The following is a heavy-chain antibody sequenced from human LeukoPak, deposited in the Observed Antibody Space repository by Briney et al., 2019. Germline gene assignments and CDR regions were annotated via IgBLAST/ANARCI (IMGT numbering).Heavy chain of an antibody. V-gene: IGHV3-23*01. Sequence: GGSLRLSCAASGFTFSSYAMSWVRQAPGKGLEWVSAISGSGGSTYYADSVKGRFTISRDNSKNTLYLQMNSLRAEDTAVYYCARDYAGENWFDPWGQGTLVTVSS. D-gene: IGHD3-16*01. J-gene: IGHJ5*02. CDR3: ARDYAGENWFDP. CDR1: GFTFSSYA. CDR2: ISGSGGST.